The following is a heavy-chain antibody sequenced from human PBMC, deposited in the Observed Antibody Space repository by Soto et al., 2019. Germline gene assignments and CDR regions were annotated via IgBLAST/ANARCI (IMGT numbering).Heavy chain of an antibody. CDR1: GYTFTGYF. CDR2: INPYRGGA. CDR3: ARVIRGAYYNSPLDT. J-gene: IGHJ5*02. V-gene: IGHV1-2*02. D-gene: IGHD3-10*01. Sequence: QVQLLQSGAEVKKPGASVKVSCKASGYTFTGYFMHWVRQAPGQGLEWMGWINPYRGGADYAQSCQGRVTMTRDTSISTVYMELSRLRFDDTAVYYCARVIRGAYYNSPLDTWGQGTVVTVSS.